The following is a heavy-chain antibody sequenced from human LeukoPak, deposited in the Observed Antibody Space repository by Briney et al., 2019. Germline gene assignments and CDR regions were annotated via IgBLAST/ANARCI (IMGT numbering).Heavy chain of an antibody. CDR1: GGSFSDDS. CDR3: ARQGLFRGYSYGFASDYYYYYMDV. V-gene: IGHV4-34*01. Sequence: SETLSLTCAVYGGSFSDDSWTWIRQPPGKGLEWIGEINHSGSTNYNPSLKSRVTISLDTSKNQFSLKLTSVTAADTAVYYCARQGLFRGYSYGFASDYYYYYMDVWGKGTTVTVSS. CDR2: INHSGST. J-gene: IGHJ6*03. D-gene: IGHD5-18*01.